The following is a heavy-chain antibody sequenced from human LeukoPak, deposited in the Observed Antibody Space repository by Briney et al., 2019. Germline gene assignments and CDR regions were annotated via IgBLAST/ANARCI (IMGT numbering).Heavy chain of an antibody. CDR1: GGSFSGYY. CDR2: INHSGST. V-gene: IGHV4-34*01. J-gene: IGHJ6*02. Sequence: SETLSLTCAVYGGSFSGYYWSWIRQPPGKGLEWIGEINHSGSTNYNPSLKSRVTISVETSKNQFSLTLNSVTAADTAVYHCARQSDPYYHYGLDLWGQGTTVIVSS. CDR3: ARQSDPYYHYGLDL.